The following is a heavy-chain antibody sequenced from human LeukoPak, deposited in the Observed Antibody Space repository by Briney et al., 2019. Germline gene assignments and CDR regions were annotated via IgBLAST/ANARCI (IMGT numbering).Heavy chain of an antibody. V-gene: IGHV4-34*01. J-gene: IGHJ4*02. CDR2: INHSGST. D-gene: IGHD2-15*01. CDR1: GGSFSGYY. CDR3: ARGFPTLGYCSGGSCYSLDY. Sequence: SETLSLTCAVYGGSFSGYYWSWIRQPPGKGLEWIGEINHSGSTNYNPSLKSRVTISVDTSKNQCSLKLSSVTAADTAVYYCARGFPTLGYCSGGSCYSLDYWGQGTLVTVSS.